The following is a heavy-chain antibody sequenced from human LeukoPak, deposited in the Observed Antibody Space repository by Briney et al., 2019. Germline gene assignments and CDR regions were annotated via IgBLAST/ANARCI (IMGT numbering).Heavy chain of an antibody. J-gene: IGHJ4*02. CDR1: GFTFNNYG. V-gene: IGHV3-21*01. CDR3: ARDYGDRCFDY. CDR2: IRSSSTYI. Sequence: GGSLRLSCAASGFTFNNYGMNWVRQAPGKGLEWVSSIRSSSTYIYYADSVKGRFTISRDNAKNSLYLQMNSLRAEDTAVYYCARDYGDRCFDYWGREPWSPSPQ. D-gene: IGHD4-17*01.